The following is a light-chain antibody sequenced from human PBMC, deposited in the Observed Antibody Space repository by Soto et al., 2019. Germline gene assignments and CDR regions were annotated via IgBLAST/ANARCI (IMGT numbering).Light chain of an antibody. CDR3: QQYNDWPPST. Sequence: EVVLTQSPASLYVSPGEGATLSCRASQTVNSKLAWYQQKPGQAPRLLIYGASTRASGVPARFSGSGSGTEFTLTITSLQSEDFAVYDCQQYNDWPPSTFGQGTKLESK. CDR1: QTVNSK. CDR2: GAS. V-gene: IGKV3D-15*01. J-gene: IGKJ2*01.